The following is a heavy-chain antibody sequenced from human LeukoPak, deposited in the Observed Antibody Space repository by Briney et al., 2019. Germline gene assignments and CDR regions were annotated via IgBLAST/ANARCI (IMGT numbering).Heavy chain of an antibody. D-gene: IGHD4-23*01. Sequence: SETLSLTCAVSGGSISSSNWWSWVRQPPGKGLEWIGEVYHSGSSNYNPSLKSRVTMSVDKSKSQFSPNLSSVTAADTAVYYCLYGGNSGDWVYWGQGTLVTVSS. J-gene: IGHJ4*02. CDR3: LYGGNSGDWVY. CDR2: VYHSGSS. V-gene: IGHV4-4*02. CDR1: GGSISSSNW.